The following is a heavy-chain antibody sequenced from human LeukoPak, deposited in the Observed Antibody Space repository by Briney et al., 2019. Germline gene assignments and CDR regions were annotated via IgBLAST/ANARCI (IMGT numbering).Heavy chain of an antibody. CDR1: GIAFDKNA. V-gene: IGHV3-23*01. CDR2: ISHSGGAT. CDR3: ANFKGKDGIKDHFDY. J-gene: IGHJ4*02. Sequence: GGSLRPSCAAFGIAFDKNAMSWVRQPPGRGLEGVSTISHSGGATHYADSVKGRFTISRDNSKNTVSLQMSSLRVEDTAVYYCANFKGKDGIKDHFDYWGQGTLDTVSS. D-gene: IGHD5-24*01.